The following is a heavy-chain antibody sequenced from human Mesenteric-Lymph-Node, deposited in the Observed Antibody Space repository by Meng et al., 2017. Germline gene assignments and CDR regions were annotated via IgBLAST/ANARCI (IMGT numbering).Heavy chain of an antibody. V-gene: IGHV4-31*03. CDR1: GGSISSGCYS. J-gene: IGHJ4*01. CDR3: ARVDSSGYFLDY. D-gene: IGHD3-22*01. CDR2: IYYSGST. Sequence: QVQLQESGPGLVKPAQTLSLTCTVSGGSISSGCYSWSWLRQHPGKGLEWIAYIYYSGSTYYNPSLKSRVILSVDTSKNQFSLKLSSVTAADTAVYYCARVDSSGYFLDYWGQGTLVTVSS.